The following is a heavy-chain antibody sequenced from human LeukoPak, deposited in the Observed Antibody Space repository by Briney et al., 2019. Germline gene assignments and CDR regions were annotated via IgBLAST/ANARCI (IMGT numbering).Heavy chain of an antibody. V-gene: IGHV4-34*01. CDR2: INHSGST. Sequence: SETLSLTCAVYGGSFSGDYWTWIRQPPGKGLEWIGEINHSGSTNYNPSLKSRVTISVDTSKNQYSLKLSSVTAADTAVYYCARDPTSCNYGQEDYWGQGTLVTVSS. D-gene: IGHD3-10*01. J-gene: IGHJ4*02. CDR1: GGSFSGDY. CDR3: ARDPTSCNYGQEDY.